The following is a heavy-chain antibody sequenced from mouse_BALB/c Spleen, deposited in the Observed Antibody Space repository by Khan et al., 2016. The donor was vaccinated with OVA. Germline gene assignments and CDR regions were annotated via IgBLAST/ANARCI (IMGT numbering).Heavy chain of an antibody. CDR2: IWSGGTT. J-gene: IGHJ3*01. Sequence: QVQLQQSGPGLVQPSQRLSITCTVSGFSLTTYGVHWVRQSLGKGLEWLGVIWSGGTTDYSPAFISRLSITKDNSKSQVSFKKTSLQDNDTPISYYARIYDYDEGLAYWGQGTLVTVSA. V-gene: IGHV2-2*02. CDR3: ARIYDYDEGLAY. D-gene: IGHD2-4*01. CDR1: GFSLTTYG.